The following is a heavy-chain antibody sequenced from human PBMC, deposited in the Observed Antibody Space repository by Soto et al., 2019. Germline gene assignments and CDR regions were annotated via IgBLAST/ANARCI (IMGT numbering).Heavy chain of an antibody. V-gene: IGHV3-7*03. J-gene: IGHJ4*02. Sequence: EVQLEESGGGLVQPGGSLRLSCTASKFFISNYWMSWVRQAPGKGLEWVANIKRDGSEKHYVDSVKGRFTISRDNAKNSVYLQMNSLRADDTAVYYCTSARSSVDPGGFVEFWGQGTLVTVSS. D-gene: IGHD2-15*01. CDR2: IKRDGSEK. CDR1: KFFISNYW. CDR3: TSARSSVDPGGFVEF.